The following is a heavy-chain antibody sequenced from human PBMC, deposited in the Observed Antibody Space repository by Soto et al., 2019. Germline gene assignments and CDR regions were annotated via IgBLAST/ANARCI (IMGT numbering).Heavy chain of an antibody. D-gene: IGHD3-22*01. J-gene: IGHJ4*02. CDR2: MSWEGGSI. Sequence: VGSLRLSYEDSEFKLDTSMMHLLRPATGKGLEWISRMSWEGGSIDYADSIKGRFTVSRDNSKTSLYLHMHSLTSDDTAFYFCARDRAMIPPPKGYFDYWGQGTLVNVSS. CDR3: ARDRAMIPPPKGYFDY. V-gene: IGHV3-43*01. CDR1: EFKLDTSM.